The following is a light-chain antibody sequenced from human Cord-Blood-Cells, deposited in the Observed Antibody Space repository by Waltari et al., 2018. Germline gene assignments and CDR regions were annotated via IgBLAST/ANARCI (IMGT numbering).Light chain of an antibody. J-gene: IGKJ4*01. CDR1: QSVSSS. CDR2: GAS. CDR3: QQYNNWPHLT. V-gene: IGKV3-15*01. Sequence: EIVMTQSPATLSVSPGERATLSCRASQSVSSSLAWYQQKPGQAPRLLIYGASTRATGIPARFSGSGSGTEFTLTISSLQSEDFAVYYCQQYNNWPHLTFGGGTKVEIK.